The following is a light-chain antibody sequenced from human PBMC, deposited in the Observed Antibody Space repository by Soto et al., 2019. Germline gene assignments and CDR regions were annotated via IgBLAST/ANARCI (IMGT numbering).Light chain of an antibody. J-gene: IGLJ2*01. Sequence: SYELTQPPSVSVSPGQTASITCSGDKLGDKYACWYQQKPGQSPVLVIYQDSKRPSGIPERFSGSNSGNTATLTISGTQAMDEADYYCQAWDSSTDFVVFGGGTKLTVL. V-gene: IGLV3-1*01. CDR2: QDS. CDR1: KLGDKY. CDR3: QAWDSSTDFVV.